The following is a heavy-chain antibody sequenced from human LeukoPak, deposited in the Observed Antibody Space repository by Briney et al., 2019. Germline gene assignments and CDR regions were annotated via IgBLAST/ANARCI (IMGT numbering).Heavy chain of an antibody. CDR3: ASDSCSGGSCLDY. D-gene: IGHD2-15*01. Sequence: SVKVSCKASGGTFSSYAISWVRQAPGQGLEWMGGIIPIFGTANYAQKFQGRVTITADESTSTDYMELSSLRSEDTAVYYCASDSCSGGSCLDYWGQGTLVTVYS. V-gene: IGHV1-69*01. J-gene: IGHJ4*02. CDR2: IIPIFGTA. CDR1: GGTFSSYA.